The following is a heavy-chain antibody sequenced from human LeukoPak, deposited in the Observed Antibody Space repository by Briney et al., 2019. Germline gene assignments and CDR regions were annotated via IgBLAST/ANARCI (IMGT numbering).Heavy chain of an antibody. Sequence: PGGSLTLSCAASGFTLSSFWMSWVRHPPEKGRVWVANIMQDGSEKYYVHPVKGRFTITRDNAKNSLYLQMSGLREEDRAVYYCARGVGYCYRSGSYQDYWGQGTLVTVST. CDR2: IMQDGSEK. J-gene: IGHJ4*02. CDR1: GFTLSSFW. CDR3: ARGVGYCYRSGSYQDY. D-gene: IGHD3-22*01. V-gene: IGHV3-7*01.